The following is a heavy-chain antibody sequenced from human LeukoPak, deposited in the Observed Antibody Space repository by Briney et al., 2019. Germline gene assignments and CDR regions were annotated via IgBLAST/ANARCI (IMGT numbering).Heavy chain of an antibody. CDR2: ISAYNDNT. Sequence: ASVKVSCKASGYTFTSYGISWVRQAPGQGLEWMGWISAYNDNTNYAQKLQGRVTMTTDTSTSTAYMELRSLISDDTAVYYCARNDALGYCSSTSCYSYYYMDVWGKGTTVTVSS. D-gene: IGHD2-2*01. J-gene: IGHJ6*03. CDR3: ARNDALGYCSSTSCYSYYYMDV. V-gene: IGHV1-18*01. CDR1: GYTFTSYG.